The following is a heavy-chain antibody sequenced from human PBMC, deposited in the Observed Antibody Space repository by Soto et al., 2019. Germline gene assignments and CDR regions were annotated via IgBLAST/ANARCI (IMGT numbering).Heavy chain of an antibody. V-gene: IGHV5-51*01. J-gene: IGHJ4*02. D-gene: IGHD2-15*01. Sequence: GESLKISCKGSGYSFTSYWIGWVRQMPGKDLEFMGLIYPGDSDTRYSPSFQGQVTISGDKSISTAYLQWSSLKASDTAIYYCARPNCSGGTCYPAAIDYWGQETLVTVSS. CDR2: IYPGDSDT. CDR3: ARPNCSGGTCYPAAIDY. CDR1: GYSFTSYW.